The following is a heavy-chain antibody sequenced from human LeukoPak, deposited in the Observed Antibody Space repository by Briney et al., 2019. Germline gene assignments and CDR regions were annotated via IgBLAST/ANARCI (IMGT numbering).Heavy chain of an antibody. D-gene: IGHD3-10*01. CDR2: IYYSGST. J-gene: IGHJ3*02. CDR1: GGSISSYY. V-gene: IGHV4-59*01. Sequence: PSETLSLTCTVSGGSISSYYWSWIRQPPGKGLEWIGCIYYSGSTNYNPSLKSRVTISVDTSKNQFSLKLGSVTAADTAVYYCARGGYYYDAFDIWGQGTMVTVSS. CDR3: ARGGYYYDAFDI.